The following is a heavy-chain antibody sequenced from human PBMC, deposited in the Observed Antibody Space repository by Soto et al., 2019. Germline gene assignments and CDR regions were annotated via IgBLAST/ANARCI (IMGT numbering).Heavy chain of an antibody. V-gene: IGHV3-30-3*01. D-gene: IGHD3-10*01. CDR2: ISYDGSNK. CDR1: GFAFSSYA. Sequence: GGSLRLSCAASGFAFSSYAMHWFRQAPGKGLEWVAVISYDGSNKYHADSVKGRFTISRDNSKNTLYLQMNSLRAEDTAVYYCARGLSTGSGSGSYRKYYFDYWGQGTLVTVSS. CDR3: ARGLSTGSGSGSYRKYYFDY. J-gene: IGHJ4*02.